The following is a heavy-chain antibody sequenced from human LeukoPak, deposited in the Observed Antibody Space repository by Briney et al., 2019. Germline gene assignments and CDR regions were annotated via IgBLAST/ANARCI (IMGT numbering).Heavy chain of an antibody. J-gene: IGHJ6*02. CDR2: IKQDGSEK. CDR3: ARDLRYYYGSGYPVADGMDV. CDR1: GFTFSSYW. V-gene: IGHV3-7*01. D-gene: IGHD3-10*01. Sequence: GGSLRLSCAASGFTFSSYWMSWVRQAPGKGLEWVANIKQDGSEKYYVDSVKGRFTIPRDNAKNSLDLQMNSLRAEDTAVYYCARDLRYYYGSGYPVADGMDVRGQGTTVTVS.